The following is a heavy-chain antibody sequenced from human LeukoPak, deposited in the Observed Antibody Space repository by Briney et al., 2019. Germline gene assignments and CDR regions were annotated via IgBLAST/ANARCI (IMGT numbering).Heavy chain of an antibody. D-gene: IGHD6-13*01. Sequence: GGSLRLSCAASGFTFRIYYMSWVRQAPGKGLEWVANIKQDGSEKYVDSVKGRFTISRDNAKNSLYLQMNSLRAEDTAVYYCAARYSSSWYVPYYYMDVWGKGTTVTVSS. CDR2: IKQDGSEK. CDR3: AARYSSSWYVPYYYMDV. V-gene: IGHV3-7*01. J-gene: IGHJ6*03. CDR1: GFTFRIYY.